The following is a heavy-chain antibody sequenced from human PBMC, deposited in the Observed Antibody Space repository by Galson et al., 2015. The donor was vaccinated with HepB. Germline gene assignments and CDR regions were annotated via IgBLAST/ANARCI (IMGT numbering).Heavy chain of an antibody. V-gene: IGHV3-30*04. J-gene: IGHJ4*02. CDR1: GFTFSSYA. D-gene: IGHD1-26*01. Sequence: SLRLSCAASGFTFSSYAMHWVRQAPGKGLEWVAVISYDGSNKYYADSVKGRFTISRDNSKNTLYLQMNSLRAEDTAVYYCARDDWQWELEPGYFDYWGQGTLVTVSS. CDR2: ISYDGSNK. CDR3: ARDDWQWELEPGYFDY.